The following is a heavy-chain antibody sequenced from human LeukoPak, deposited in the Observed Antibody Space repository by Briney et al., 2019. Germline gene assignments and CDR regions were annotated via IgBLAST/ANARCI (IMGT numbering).Heavy chain of an antibody. J-gene: IGHJ4*02. D-gene: IGHD3-22*01. Sequence: SETLSLTCTVSGGSISSYYWSWIRQPPGKGLEWIGYIYYSGSTNYNPSLKSRVTISVDTSKNQFSLKLSSVTAADTAVYYCARQHGYYDSSGYYDYWGQGTLVTVSS. CDR1: GGSISSYY. V-gene: IGHV4-59*08. CDR2: IYYSGST. CDR3: ARQHGYYDSSGYYDY.